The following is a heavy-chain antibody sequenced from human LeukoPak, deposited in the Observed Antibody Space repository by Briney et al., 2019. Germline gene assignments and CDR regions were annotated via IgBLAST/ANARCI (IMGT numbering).Heavy chain of an antibody. D-gene: IGHD6-13*01. J-gene: IGHJ4*02. Sequence: GGSLRLSCAASGFTLSSYSMNWVRQAPGKGLEWVSYISSSGSTIYYADSVKGRFTISRDNAKNSLYLQMNSLRAEDTAVYYCARWYSSSWYFDYWGQGTLVTVSS. CDR2: ISSSGSTI. CDR3: ARWYSSSWYFDY. CDR1: GFTLSSYS. V-gene: IGHV3-48*04.